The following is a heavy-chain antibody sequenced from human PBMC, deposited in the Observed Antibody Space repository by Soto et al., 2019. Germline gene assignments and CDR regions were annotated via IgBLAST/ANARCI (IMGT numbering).Heavy chain of an antibody. CDR2: ISSSSSYI. D-gene: IGHD3-3*01. Sequence: EVQLVESGGGLVKPGGSLRLSCAASGFTFSSYSMNWVRQAPGKGLEWVSSISSSSSYIYYADSVKGRFTISRDNAKNSLFLKMNSLRADDTAVYYCARAEYYDFWSGTDYWGQGTLVTVSS. J-gene: IGHJ4*02. CDR3: ARAEYYDFWSGTDY. CDR1: GFTFSSYS. V-gene: IGHV3-21*01.